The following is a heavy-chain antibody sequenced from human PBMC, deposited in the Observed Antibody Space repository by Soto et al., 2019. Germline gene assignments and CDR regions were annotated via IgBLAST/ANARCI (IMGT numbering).Heavy chain of an antibody. CDR3: ARQPTTGDTDLWFDP. V-gene: IGHV4-39*01. Sequence: QLQLLESGPGLVKASETLSLTCNVSGGSISTSRSYWAWIRQPPGKGLEWLANIFYSGSTYYNPSLASRVTVSVDPSKNEFSLKLRSVPAADTAVYYCARQPTTGDTDLWFDPWGQGTLVTVSS. J-gene: IGHJ5*02. CDR2: IFYSGST. D-gene: IGHD2-21*01. CDR1: GGSISTSRSY.